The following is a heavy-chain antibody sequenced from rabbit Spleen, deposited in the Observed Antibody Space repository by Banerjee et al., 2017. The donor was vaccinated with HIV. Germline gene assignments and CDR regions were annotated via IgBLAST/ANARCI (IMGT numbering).Heavy chain of an antibody. V-gene: IGHV1S40*01. CDR2: IVPIFGVT. J-gene: IGHJ4*01. CDR3: VREAGYGGYGDGNL. Sequence: QSFEESGGDLVKPGASLTLTCKASGLDLSANYWMCWVRQAPGKGLEWIGYIVPIFGVTYYANWVNGRFTISSHNAQNTLYLHMNSLTAADTATYFCVREAGYGGYGDGNLWGQGTLVTVS. D-gene: IGHD6-1*01. CDR1: GLDLSANYW.